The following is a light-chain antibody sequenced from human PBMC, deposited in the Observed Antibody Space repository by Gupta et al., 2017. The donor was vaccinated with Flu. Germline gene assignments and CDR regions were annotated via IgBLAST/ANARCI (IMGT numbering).Light chain of an antibody. V-gene: IGKV3-11*01. CDR3: QQRSSWPT. J-gene: IGKJ2*01. CDR2: DAS. CDR1: QSVATY. Sequence: PATLSLSPGERATLSCRASQSVATYVAWYQKNPGQAPRLLIYDASNRAPGIPARFSGSGSGTDFSLTISSLEPEDFTVYYCQQRSSWPTFGQGTKLEI.